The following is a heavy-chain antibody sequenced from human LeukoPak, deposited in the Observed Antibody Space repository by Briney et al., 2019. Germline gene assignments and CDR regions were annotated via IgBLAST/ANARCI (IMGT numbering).Heavy chain of an antibody. J-gene: IGHJ6*03. V-gene: IGHV3-66*01. CDR2: IYSGGST. Sequence: PGGSLRLSCAASEFSVGSNYMTWVRQAPGKGLEWVSLIYSGGSTYYADSVKGRFTISRDNSKNTLYLQMNSLRAEDTAVYYCARVGSGYSYAPMGYYYYYMDVWGKGTTVTVSS. CDR3: ARVGSGYSYAPMGYYYYYMDV. D-gene: IGHD5-18*01. CDR1: EFSVGSNY.